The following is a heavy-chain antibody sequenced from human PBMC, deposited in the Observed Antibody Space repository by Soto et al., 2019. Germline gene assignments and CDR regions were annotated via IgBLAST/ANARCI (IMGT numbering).Heavy chain of an antibody. J-gene: IGHJ4*02. V-gene: IGHV4-39*01. CDR2: IYYSGST. D-gene: IGHD3-3*01. CDR3: ARQTPAISISDH. CDR1: GGSISSSSYY. Sequence: SEALSLTCTVSGGSISSSSYYWGWIRQPPGKGLEWIGSIYYSGSTYHNPSLKSRVTISVDTSKNQFSLKLSSVTAADTAVYYCARQTPAISISDHWGQGTLVTVS.